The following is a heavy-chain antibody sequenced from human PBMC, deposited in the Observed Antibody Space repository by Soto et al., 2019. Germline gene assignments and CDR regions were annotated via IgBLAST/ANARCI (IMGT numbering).Heavy chain of an antibody. V-gene: IGHV3-7*03. Sequence: DVQLVESGGALVQPGGSLGLSCAVSGFTVSAKWMSWVRQAPGKGLEWLANINEDGSKKFYVDSVKGRFTISKDNAKNSLSLQLGSLRADDTVVYYCAREMHLGSGWGAIDIWCRGTMVTVSS. CDR2: INEDGSKK. J-gene: IGHJ4*02. D-gene: IGHD6-19*01. CDR1: GFTVSAKW. CDR3: AREMHLGSGWGAIDI.